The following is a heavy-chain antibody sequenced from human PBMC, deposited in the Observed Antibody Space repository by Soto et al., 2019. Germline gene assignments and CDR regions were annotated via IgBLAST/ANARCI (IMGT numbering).Heavy chain of an antibody. Sequence: QVQLVESGGGVVQPGRSLRLSCAASGFTFGSYAMHWVRQAPGKGLEWVAVISYDGSNKYYADSVKGRFTISRDNSKNTLYLQMNSLRAEDTAVYYCASSQSRGWAYYYYYGMDVWGQGTTVTVSS. V-gene: IGHV3-30-3*01. CDR1: GFTFGSYA. D-gene: IGHD6-19*01. CDR3: ASSQSRGWAYYYYYGMDV. J-gene: IGHJ6*02. CDR2: ISYDGSNK.